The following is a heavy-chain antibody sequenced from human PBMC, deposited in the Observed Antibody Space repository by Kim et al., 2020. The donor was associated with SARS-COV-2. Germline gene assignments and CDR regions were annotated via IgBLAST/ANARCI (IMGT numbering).Heavy chain of an antibody. CDR1: GFTVSSNY. Sequence: GGSLRLSCAVSGFTVSSNYMTWVRQPPGKGLEWVSVIYSYGNTYYAHSVKGRFTISRDESKNTLYLQMNSLRADDTAVYYCALDEWSGGSMIRGGVRWGQGTLVTVSS. CDR3: ALDEWSGGSMIRGGVR. D-gene: IGHD3-10*01. CDR2: IYSYGNT. V-gene: IGHV3-53*01. J-gene: IGHJ4*02.